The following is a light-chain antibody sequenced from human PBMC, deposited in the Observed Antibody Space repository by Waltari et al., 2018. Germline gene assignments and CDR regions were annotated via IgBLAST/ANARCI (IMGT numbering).Light chain of an antibody. CDR2: GAS. CDR3: QQYNKWPPGT. J-gene: IGKJ1*01. Sequence: EVVLTQSPATLSVSLGERATLSCRASQSVSSDLAWYQQKPGQAPRRIIPGASIRATGIPARFSGSGSGTEFTLTISSLQSEDSAVYYCQQYNKWPPGTFGQGTKVEIK. CDR1: QSVSSD. V-gene: IGKV3-15*01.